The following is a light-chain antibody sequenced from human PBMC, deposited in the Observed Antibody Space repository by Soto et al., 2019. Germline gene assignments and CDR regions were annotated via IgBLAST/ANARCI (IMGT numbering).Light chain of an antibody. CDR3: QQYYRYLGT. J-gene: IGKJ3*01. CDR2: AAS. Sequence: AIRMTQSPSSFSASTGDRVPITCRASQGISSYLAWNQQKPGKAPKLLIYAASTLQSGVPSRFRGSGSGTALTLAIRRLQSEDLATYCCQQYYRYLGTLGPGTKVDIK. V-gene: IGKV1-8*01. CDR1: QGISSY.